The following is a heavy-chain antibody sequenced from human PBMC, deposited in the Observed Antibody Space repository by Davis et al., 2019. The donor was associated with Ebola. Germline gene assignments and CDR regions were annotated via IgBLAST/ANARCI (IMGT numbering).Heavy chain of an antibody. CDR1: GYTFTSYG. J-gene: IGHJ4*02. CDR2: ISPYNGNT. Sequence: AASVKVSCKASGYTFTSYGISWVPPAPGQGFKWMGWISPYNGNTNYAQKPQGRVTMTTDTSTSTAYMELRSLRSDDTAVYYCARGTPGINYHFDCWCQGTLVTISS. V-gene: IGHV1-18*04. D-gene: IGHD5-24*01. CDR3: ARGTPGINYHFDC.